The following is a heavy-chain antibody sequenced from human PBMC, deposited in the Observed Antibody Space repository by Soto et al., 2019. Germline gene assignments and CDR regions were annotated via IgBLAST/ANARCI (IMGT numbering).Heavy chain of an antibody. D-gene: IGHD3-3*01. J-gene: IGHJ5*02. CDR3: AKDGLNYDFWSGYYSGYNNWFDH. Sequence: XGSLRLSCAAAGFTFSSYAMSWVRQAPGKGLDWVSAISGSGGSTYYADSVKGRFTISRDNSKNTLYLQMNSLRAEDTAVYYCAKDGLNYDFWSGYYSGYNNWFDHWGQGTLVTVSS. V-gene: IGHV3-23*01. CDR2: ISGSGGST. CDR1: GFTFSSYA.